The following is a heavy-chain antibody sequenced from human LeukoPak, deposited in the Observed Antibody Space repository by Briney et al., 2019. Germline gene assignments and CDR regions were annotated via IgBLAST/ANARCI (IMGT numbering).Heavy chain of an antibody. CDR2: IITNYGTT. Sequence: SVKVSCKASGGTFSNYAISWVRQAPGQGLEWMGGIITNYGTTNYAQKYQGRVTITADESTTTVYMELSSLRSEDTAVYYCARPRTYYDFWRGYPPFDYWGQGTLVTVSS. V-gene: IGHV1-69*13. CDR1: GGTFSNYA. D-gene: IGHD3-3*01. J-gene: IGHJ4*02. CDR3: ARPRTYYDFWRGYPPFDY.